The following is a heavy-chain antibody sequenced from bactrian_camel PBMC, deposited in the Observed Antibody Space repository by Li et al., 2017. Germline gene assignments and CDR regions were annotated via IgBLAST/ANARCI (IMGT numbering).Heavy chain of an antibody. CDR2: IHRDDRT. Sequence: HVQLVESGGGSVQAGGSLKLSCAASGITFDSSHCMGWFRQATGKEREGVAAIHRDDRTRYADSVKGRFTISQDQAKNTVYLHMNNLKPEDTAMYYCATATDCRWTGYPTWTPMANYWGQGTQVTVS. CDR3: ATATDCRWTGYPTWTPMANY. V-gene: IGHV3S53*01. CDR1: GITFDSSHC. J-gene: IGHJ4*01. D-gene: IGHD1*01.